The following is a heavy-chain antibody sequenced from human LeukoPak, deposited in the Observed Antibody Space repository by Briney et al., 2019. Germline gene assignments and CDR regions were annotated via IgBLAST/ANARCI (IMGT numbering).Heavy chain of an antibody. D-gene: IGHD6-13*01. CDR3: TTYSLYSSSWYGYVDY. CDR1: GFTFSNAW. CDR2: IKSKTDGGTT. V-gene: IGHV3-15*01. J-gene: IGHJ4*02. Sequence: GGSLRLSCAASGFTFSNAWMSWVRQAPGKGLEWVGRIKSKTDGGTTDYAAPVKGRFTISRDDSKNTLYLQMNSLKAEDTAVYYCTTYSLYSSSWYGYVDYWGRGTLVTVSS.